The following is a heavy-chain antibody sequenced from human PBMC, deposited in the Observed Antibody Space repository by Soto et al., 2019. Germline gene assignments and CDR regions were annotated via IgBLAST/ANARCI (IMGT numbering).Heavy chain of an antibody. J-gene: IGHJ4*02. CDR3: ARQEQQLAFDY. D-gene: IGHD6-13*01. Sequence: QLQLQESGPGLVKPSETLSLTCTVSGGSISSSSYYWGWIRQPPGKGLEWIGSIYYSGSTYYNPSLKSRVTISVDTSKNQFSLKLSSVTAADTAVYYGARQEQQLAFDYWGQGTLVTVSS. CDR2: IYYSGST. CDR1: GGSISSSSYY. V-gene: IGHV4-39*01.